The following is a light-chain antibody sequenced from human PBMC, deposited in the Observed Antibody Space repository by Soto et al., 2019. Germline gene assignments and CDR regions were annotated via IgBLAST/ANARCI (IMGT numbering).Light chain of an antibody. CDR2: KAS. CDR1: QSISSW. J-gene: IGKJ1*01. CDR3: QQYNNYPWT. Sequence: DIQMTQSPSTLSASVGDRVTITCRASQSISSWLAWYQQKPGKAPKLLIYKASSLESGVPSRFSGSGSGTEFTLTISSLQHADFATYYCQQYNNYPWTFGQGTKVEIK. V-gene: IGKV1-5*03.